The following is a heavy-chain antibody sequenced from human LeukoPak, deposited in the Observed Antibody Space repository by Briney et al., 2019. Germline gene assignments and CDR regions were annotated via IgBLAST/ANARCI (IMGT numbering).Heavy chain of an antibody. CDR2: ISYDGSNK. J-gene: IGHJ4*02. D-gene: IGHD6-13*01. Sequence: GGSLRLSCAASGFTFSSYAMHWVRQAPGKGLEWVAVISYDGSNKYYADSVKGRFTISRDNSKNTLYLQMYSLRAEDTAVYYCARDRAAADDYWGQGTLVTVSS. CDR3: ARDRAAADDY. V-gene: IGHV3-30-3*01. CDR1: GFTFSSYA.